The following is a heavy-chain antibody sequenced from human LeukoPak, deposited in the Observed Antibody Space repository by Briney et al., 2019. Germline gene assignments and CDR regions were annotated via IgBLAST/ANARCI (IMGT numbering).Heavy chain of an antibody. J-gene: IGHJ3*02. CDR2: INPNSGGT. D-gene: IGHD3-22*01. Sequence: ASVKVSCKASGYTFTSYGISWVRQAPGQGLEWMGWINPNSGGTNYAQKFQGRVTMTRDTSISTAYMELSRLRSDDTAVYYCARDHDSSGYPPIDGAFDIWGQGTMVTVSS. V-gene: IGHV1-2*02. CDR3: ARDHDSSGYPPIDGAFDI. CDR1: GYTFTSYG.